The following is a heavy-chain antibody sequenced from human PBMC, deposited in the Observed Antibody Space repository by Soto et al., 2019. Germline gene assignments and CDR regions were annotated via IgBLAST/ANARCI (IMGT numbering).Heavy chain of an antibody. D-gene: IGHD3-22*01. Sequence: QVQLVESGGGVVQPGRSLRLSCAASGFTFSSYGMHWVRQAPGKGLEWVAVISYDGSNKYYADSVKGRFTISRDNSKNSLYLQMNSLRAEDTAVYYCAKDRREFEDYDSSGYYSPLDCWGQGTRVTVSS. V-gene: IGHV3-30*18. CDR2: ISYDGSNK. CDR1: GFTFSSYG. J-gene: IGHJ4*02. CDR3: AKDRREFEDYDSSGYYSPLDC.